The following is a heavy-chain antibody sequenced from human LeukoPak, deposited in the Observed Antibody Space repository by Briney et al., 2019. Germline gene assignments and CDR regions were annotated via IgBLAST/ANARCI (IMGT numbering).Heavy chain of an antibody. V-gene: IGHV3-23*01. D-gene: IGHD3-22*01. CDR2: ISGSGGST. CDR3: AKEPPVRYYDSSGYFDY. CDR1: GFTFSSYA. Sequence: GGSLRLSCAASGFTFSSYAMSWVRQAPGKGLEWVSAISGSGGSTYYADSVKGRFTISRDNSKNTLYLQMNSLRAEDTAVYYCAKEPPVRYYDSSGYFDYWGQGTLVTVSS. J-gene: IGHJ4*02.